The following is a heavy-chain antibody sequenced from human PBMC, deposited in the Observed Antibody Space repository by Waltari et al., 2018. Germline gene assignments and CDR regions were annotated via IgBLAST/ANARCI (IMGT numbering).Heavy chain of an antibody. CDR2: INHSGST. D-gene: IGHD6-6*01. Sequence: QVQLQQWGAGLLKPSETLSLTCAVYGGSFSGYYWSWIRPPPGQGLEWIGEINHSGSTNYNPSLKRRVTISVDTSKNQFSLKLSSVTAADTAVYYCARYFRVLEQLVHSWVHGMDVWGQGTTVTVSS. J-gene: IGHJ6*02. CDR3: ARYFRVLEQLVHSWVHGMDV. V-gene: IGHV4-34*01. CDR1: GGSFSGYY.